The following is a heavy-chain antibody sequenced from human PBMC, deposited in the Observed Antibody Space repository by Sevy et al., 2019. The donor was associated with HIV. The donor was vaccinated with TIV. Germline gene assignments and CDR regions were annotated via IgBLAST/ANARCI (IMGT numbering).Heavy chain of an antibody. CDR3: ARGFAVADYYFDY. Sequence: ASVKVSCKASGYTFTSYGVSWVRQAPGQGLEYMGWISAYNGDTNYAQKVQGRVTMTTDTSTSTAYMELRSLTTDDTAGYYCARGFAVADYYFDYWGQGTLVTVSS. CDR1: GYTFTSYG. D-gene: IGHD6-19*01. V-gene: IGHV1-18*04. CDR2: ISAYNGDT. J-gene: IGHJ4*02.